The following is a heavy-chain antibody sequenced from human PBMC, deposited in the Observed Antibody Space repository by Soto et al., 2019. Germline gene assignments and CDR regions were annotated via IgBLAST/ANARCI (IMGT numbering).Heavy chain of an antibody. CDR3: ASDGRVTYYASSGYLDY. V-gene: IGHV1-46*01. CDR1: GYTFTSYY. Sequence: ASVKVSCKASGYTFTSYYMHWVRQAPGQGLEWMGIINPSGGSTSYAQKFQGRVTMTRDTSTSTVYMELSSLRSEDTAVSYCASDGRVTYYASSGYLDYWGQGTLVTVSS. J-gene: IGHJ4*02. CDR2: INPSGGST. D-gene: IGHD3-22*01.